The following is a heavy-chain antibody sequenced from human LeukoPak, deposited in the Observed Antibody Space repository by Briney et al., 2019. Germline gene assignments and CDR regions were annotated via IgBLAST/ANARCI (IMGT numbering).Heavy chain of an antibody. CDR1: GYTFTGYY. D-gene: IGHD3-16*02. CDR2: INPNSGGT. J-gene: IGHJ6*03. CDR3: ARDGYDYVWGSYRRYYYYYYMDV. V-gene: IGHV1-2*02. Sequence: ASVKVSCKASGYTFTGYYMHWVRQAPGQGLEWMGWINPNSGGTNYAQKFQGRVTMTRDTSISTAYMELSRLRPDDTAVYYCARDGYDYVWGSYRRYYYYYYMDVWGKGTTVTISS.